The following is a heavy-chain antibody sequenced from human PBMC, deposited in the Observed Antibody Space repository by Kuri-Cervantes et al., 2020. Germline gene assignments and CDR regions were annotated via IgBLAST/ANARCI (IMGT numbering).Heavy chain of an antibody. CDR2: LSASGGST. J-gene: IGHJ5*02. CDR1: GFMFSSYA. D-gene: IGHD3-22*01. Sequence: GGSLRLSCAASGFMFSSYAMSWVRQAPGKGLDWVSGLSASGGSTYYADSVKGRFTISRENSKSTLYLQMNSLRAEDTALYYFAKDPQGYYDSSDDYHWGQGTLVTVSS. CDR3: AKDPQGYYDSSDDYH. V-gene: IGHV3-23*01.